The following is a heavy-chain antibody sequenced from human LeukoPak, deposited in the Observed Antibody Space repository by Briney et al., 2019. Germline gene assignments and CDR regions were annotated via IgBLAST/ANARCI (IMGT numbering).Heavy chain of an antibody. V-gene: IGHV3-9*03. CDR3: DRGHYDFWSGDFDY. CDR2: ISWNSGSI. Sequence: PGGSLRLSCAASGFTFDDYAMHWVRQAPGKGLEWVSGISWNSGSIGYADSVKGRFTISRDNAKNSLYLQMNSLRAEDMALYYCDRGHYDFWSGDFDYWGQGTLVTVSS. J-gene: IGHJ4*02. CDR1: GFTFDDYA. D-gene: IGHD3-3*01.